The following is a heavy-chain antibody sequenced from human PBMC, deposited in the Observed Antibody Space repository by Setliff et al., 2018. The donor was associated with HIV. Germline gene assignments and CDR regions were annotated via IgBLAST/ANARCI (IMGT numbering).Heavy chain of an antibody. CDR3: ARGKGVGGVIITGGLDV. J-gene: IGHJ6*04. D-gene: IGHD3-10*01. CDR2: MNPNSGVS. V-gene: IGHV1-8*02. Sequence: GASVKVSCKASGYTFTSYDVNWVRQATGQGLEWMGWMNPNSGVSGYGQKFQGRVTMTRDTSISTAYMELSSLTSEDTAVYYCARGKGVGGVIITGGLDVWGKGTTVTVSS. CDR1: GYTFTSYD.